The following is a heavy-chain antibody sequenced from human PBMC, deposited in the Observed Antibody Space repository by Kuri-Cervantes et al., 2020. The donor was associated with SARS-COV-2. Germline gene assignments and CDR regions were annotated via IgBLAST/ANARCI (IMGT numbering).Heavy chain of an antibody. V-gene: IGHV3-20*01. CDR3: ARGALGIAAAGRSWYFDL. CDR2: INWNGGST. CDR1: GFTFDDYG. J-gene: IGHJ2*01. D-gene: IGHD6-13*01. Sequence: GESLKISCAASGFTFDDYGMSWVRQAPGKGLEWVSGINWNGGSTGYADSVKGRFTISRDNAKNSLYLQMNSLRAEDTALYHCARGALGIAAAGRSWYFDLWGRGTLVTVSS.